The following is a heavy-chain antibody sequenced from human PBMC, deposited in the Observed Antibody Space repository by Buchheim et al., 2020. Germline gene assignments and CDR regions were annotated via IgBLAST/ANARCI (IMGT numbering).Heavy chain of an antibody. CDR2: INHSGST. CDR3: ARGGRTGTTYNWFDP. Sequence: QVQLQQWGAGLLKPSETLSLTCAVYGGSFSGYYWSWIRQPPGKGLEWIGEINHSGSTNYNPSLKSRVTISVEQSKNQFSLKLSSVTAADTAVYYCARGGRTGTTYNWFDPWGQGTL. CDR1: GGSFSGYY. V-gene: IGHV4-34*01. J-gene: IGHJ5*02. D-gene: IGHD1-7*01.